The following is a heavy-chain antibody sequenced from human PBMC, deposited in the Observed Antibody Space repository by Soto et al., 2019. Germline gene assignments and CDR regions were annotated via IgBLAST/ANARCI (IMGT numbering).Heavy chain of an antibody. CDR3: ARDGFGRDGYSIYYFDY. Sequence: QVQLVESGGGVVQPGRSLRLSCAASGFTFSSYGMHWVRQAPGKGLEWVAVIWHDGSNKYYADSVKGRFTISRDNSKNTLYLQMNSLRAEDTAVYYCARDGFGRDGYSIYYFDYWGQGTLVTVSS. D-gene: IGHD5-18*01. V-gene: IGHV3-33*01. CDR1: GFTFSSYG. J-gene: IGHJ4*02. CDR2: IWHDGSNK.